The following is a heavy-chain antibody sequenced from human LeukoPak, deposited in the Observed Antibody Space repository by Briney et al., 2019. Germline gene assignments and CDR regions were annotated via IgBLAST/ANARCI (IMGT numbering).Heavy chain of an antibody. D-gene: IGHD1-26*01. CDR1: GGSISSYY. CDR3: ARGGDVGSYTYFQP. Sequence: SETLSLTCTVSGGSISSYYWSWIRRPPGKGLEWIGYIYYTGSTNYNPSLKSRVTISVDPSKNQFSLELTSVTAADTAVYYCARGGDVGSYTYFQPWGQGTLVTVSS. CDR2: IYYTGST. V-gene: IGHV4-59*01. J-gene: IGHJ1*01.